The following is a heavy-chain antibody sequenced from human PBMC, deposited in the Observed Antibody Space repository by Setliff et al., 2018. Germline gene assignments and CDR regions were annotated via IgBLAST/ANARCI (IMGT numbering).Heavy chain of an antibody. CDR3: TTGPRDSRNYLNWFDP. D-gene: IGHD4-4*01. Sequence: PGGSLILSCSVSGITFKNAWMTWVRQAPGKGPEWVGRIKSSREGATSDYGAPAKGRFTISRDDSKNMIYLQMNNLKTEDTGFYYCTTGPRDSRNYLNWFDPWGQGTLVTVSS. CDR2: IKSSREGATS. V-gene: IGHV3-15*01. J-gene: IGHJ5*02. CDR1: GITFKNAW.